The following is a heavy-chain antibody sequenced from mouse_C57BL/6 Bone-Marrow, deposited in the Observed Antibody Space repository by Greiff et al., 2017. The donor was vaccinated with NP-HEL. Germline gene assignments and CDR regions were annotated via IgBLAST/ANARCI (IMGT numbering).Heavy chain of an antibody. CDR2: ISSGGSYT. CDR3: ARHYYSNYFDY. CDR1: GFTFSSYG. D-gene: IGHD2-5*01. V-gene: IGHV5-6*01. J-gene: IGHJ2*01. Sequence: EVQVVESGGDLVKPGGSLKLSCAASGFTFSSYGMSWVRRPQDKRLEWVATISSGGSYTDYPDSVKGRFTISRDNAKNTLYLQMSSLKSEDTAMYYCARHYYSNYFDYWGQGTTLTVSS.